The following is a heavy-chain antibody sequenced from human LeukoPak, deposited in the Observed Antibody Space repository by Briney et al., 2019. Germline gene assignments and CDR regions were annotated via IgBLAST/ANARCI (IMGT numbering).Heavy chain of an antibody. Sequence: GASVKVSCKASGYTFTGYYMHWVRQAPGQGLEWMGWINPNSGGTNYAQKFQGRVTMTRDTSISTAYMELSRLRSDDTAVYYCARGPHRLGYSYGYDLSYWGQGTLVTVSS. D-gene: IGHD5-18*01. J-gene: IGHJ4*02. CDR3: ARGPHRLGYSYGYDLSY. CDR1: GYTFTGYY. CDR2: INPNSGGT. V-gene: IGHV1-2*02.